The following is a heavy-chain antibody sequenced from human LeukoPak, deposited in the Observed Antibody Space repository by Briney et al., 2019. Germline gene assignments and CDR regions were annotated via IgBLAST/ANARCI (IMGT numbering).Heavy chain of an antibody. CDR2: INQSGSA. D-gene: IGHD3-22*01. CDR1: GFTFSSYS. J-gene: IGHJ4*02. V-gene: IGHV4-34*01. CDR3: ARTNLKYYYDRPYDF. Sequence: GSLRLSCAASGFTFSSYSMNWIRQSPGKGLEWIGEINQSGSAKYTSSLKSRLTIFIDTSKSQFSLRLSSVTAADTAVYYCARTNLKYYYDRPYDFWGQGTLVTVSS.